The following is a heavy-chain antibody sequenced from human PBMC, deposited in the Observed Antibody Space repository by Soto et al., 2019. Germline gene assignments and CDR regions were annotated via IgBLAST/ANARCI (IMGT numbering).Heavy chain of an antibody. J-gene: IGHJ4*02. V-gene: IGHV2-5*02. CDR1: GFSLTTSGVG. Sequence: QITLKESGPSRMKPTQTLALTCTFSGFSLTTSGVGVGGIRKPPGKALEWLAVIYWDDDKRYNPSLKNRLTITMDTSKNQVVLIMSDMDPVDTATYFCANRGYMYGNWDHGYFDYWGQGILVTVSS. CDR3: ANRGYMYGNWDHGYFDY. CDR2: IYWDDDK. D-gene: IGHD5-18*01.